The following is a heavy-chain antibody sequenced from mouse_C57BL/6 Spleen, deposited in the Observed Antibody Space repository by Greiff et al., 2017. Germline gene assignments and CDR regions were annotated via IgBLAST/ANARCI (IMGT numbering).Heavy chain of an antibody. Sequence: VKLQQSGAELVKPGASVKMSCKASGYTFTSYWITWVKQRPGQGLEWIGDIYPGSGSTNYNEKFKSKATLTVDTSSSTAYMQLSSLTSEDSAVYYCARSSSLLLLFDYWGQGTTLTVSS. CDR3: ARSSSLLLLFDY. J-gene: IGHJ2*01. V-gene: IGHV1-55*01. CDR1: GYTFTSYW. D-gene: IGHD1-1*01. CDR2: IYPGSGST.